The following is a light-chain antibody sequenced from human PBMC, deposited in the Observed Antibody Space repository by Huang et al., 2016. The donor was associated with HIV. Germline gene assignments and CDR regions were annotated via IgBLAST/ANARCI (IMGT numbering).Light chain of an antibody. J-gene: IGKJ5*01. CDR3: VQGTYWPPAT. CDR2: KVS. Sequence: DVVMTQSPLSLPVTLGQPASISCRSSQSLVYSDGNTYLNWFQQRPGQSPRRLLYKVSNRDAGVPDRFSGVGSGTDFTLKISRVEAEDVGVYFCVQGTYWPPATFGQGTRLEIK. V-gene: IGKV2-30*01. CDR1: QSLVYSDGNTY.